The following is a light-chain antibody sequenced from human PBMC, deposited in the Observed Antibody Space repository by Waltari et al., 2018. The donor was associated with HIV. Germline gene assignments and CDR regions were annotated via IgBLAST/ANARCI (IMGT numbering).Light chain of an antibody. CDR2: EEN. V-gene: IGLV6-57*01. CDR3: HSYDRSNLWV. CDR1: SGNIATNY. Sequence: NFMLTQPPSVSSSPGKTVTISCTRTSGNIATNYVQWFQKRPGSPPTVLIFEENEKRPGVPDRFSGSIDSSSNSASLTISGLQAEDEAEYYCHSYDRSNLWVFGGGTKLTVL. J-gene: IGLJ3*02.